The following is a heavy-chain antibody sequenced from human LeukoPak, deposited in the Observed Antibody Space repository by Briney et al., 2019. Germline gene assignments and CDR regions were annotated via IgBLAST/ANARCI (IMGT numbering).Heavy chain of an antibody. J-gene: IGHJ4*02. CDR3: ARDRYYYDSSGYLYFDY. D-gene: IGHD3-22*01. V-gene: IGHV4-61*02. CDR1: GGSISSSSYY. Sequence: SETLSLTCTVSGGSISSSSYYWSWIRQPAGTGLEWIGRIHTSGSTNYNPSLKSRVTMSVDTSKNQFSLKLSSVTAADTAVYYCARDRYYYDSSGYLYFDYWGQGTLVTVSS. CDR2: IHTSGST.